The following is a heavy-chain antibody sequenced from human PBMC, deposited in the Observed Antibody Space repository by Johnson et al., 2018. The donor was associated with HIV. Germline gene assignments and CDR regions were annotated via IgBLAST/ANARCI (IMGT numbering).Heavy chain of an antibody. CDR1: GFTFSSYA. J-gene: IGHJ3*02. CDR2: ISSSGSTI. D-gene: IGHD3-22*01. CDR3: ARVGDGSGYYFDAFDI. V-gene: IGHV3-48*04. Sequence: EVQLVESGGGVVQPGRSLRLSCAASGFTFSSYAMHWVRQAPGQGLEWVSYISSSGSTIYYADSVKGRFTISRDNAKNSLYLQMNSLRAEDTAVYYCARVGDGSGYYFDAFDIWGQGTMVTVSS.